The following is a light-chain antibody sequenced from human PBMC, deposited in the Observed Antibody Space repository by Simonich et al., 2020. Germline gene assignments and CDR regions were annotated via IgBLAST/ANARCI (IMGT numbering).Light chain of an antibody. Sequence: QSVLTQPPSASGTPGQRVTISCSGSSSNIGSNTVNWYQQLPGTAPKLLIYRNPQRPSGVPDRFSGSKSGTSASLAISGLQSEDEADYYCAAWDDSLNGVVFGGGTKLTVL. J-gene: IGLJ2*01. V-gene: IGLV1-44*01. CDR3: AAWDDSLNGVV. CDR1: SSNIGSNT. CDR2: RNP.